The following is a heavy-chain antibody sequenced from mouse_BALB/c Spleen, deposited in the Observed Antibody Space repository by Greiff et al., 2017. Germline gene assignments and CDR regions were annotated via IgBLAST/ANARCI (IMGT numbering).Heavy chain of an antibody. D-gene: IGHD1-1*01. J-gene: IGHJ3*01. CDR2: IYPGDGDT. CDR3: ASSYGSSLTWFAY. V-gene: IGHV1-80*01. CDR1: GYAFSSYW. Sequence: QVQLKQSGAELVRPGSSVKISCKASGYAFSSYWMNWVKQRPGQGLEWIGQIYPGDGDTNYNGKFKGKATLTADKSSSTAYMQLSSLTSEDSAVYFCASSYGSSLTWFAYWGQGTLVTVSA.